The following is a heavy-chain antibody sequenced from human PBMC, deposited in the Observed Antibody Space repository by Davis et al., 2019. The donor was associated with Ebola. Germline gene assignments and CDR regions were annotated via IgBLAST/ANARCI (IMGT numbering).Heavy chain of an antibody. V-gene: IGHV4-59*11. J-gene: IGHJ4*01. D-gene: IGHD2-2*01. Sequence: SETLSLTCTVSGGSISRHYWSWIRQPPGKGLEWIGYIYYSGSTNYNPSLKSRVTISVDTSKNQFSLKLSSVTAADTGVYYCARAGRSSNNKYFDYWGQGNLVTVSS. CDR2: IYYSGST. CDR1: GGSISRHY. CDR3: ARAGRSSNNKYFDY.